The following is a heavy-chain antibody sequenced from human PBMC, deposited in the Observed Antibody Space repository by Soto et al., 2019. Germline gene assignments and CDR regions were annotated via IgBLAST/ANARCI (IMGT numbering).Heavy chain of an antibody. Sequence: QVQLVESGGGVVQPGRSLRLSCAASGFSISTYALNWVRQAPGKGPEWVAIISYNGNNKHDADSVKGRFTISRDNSKNAADLQMKSLIVEDTAMYYCAMRSFPYSGSALEPWSDALDIGGQGTMVTVYS. CDR2: ISYNGNNK. V-gene: IGHV3-30*04. D-gene: IGHD1-26*01. CDR1: GFSISTYA. J-gene: IGHJ3*02. CDR3: AMRSFPYSGSALEPWSDALDI.